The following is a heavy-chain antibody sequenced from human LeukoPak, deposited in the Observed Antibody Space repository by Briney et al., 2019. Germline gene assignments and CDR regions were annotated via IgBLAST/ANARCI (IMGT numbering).Heavy chain of an antibody. J-gene: IGHJ3*01. CDR1: GFTFSSYG. D-gene: IGHD3-22*01. CDR3: ARNLFNYYDSSGYDV. V-gene: IGHV3-30*03. Sequence: PGRSLRLSCAASGFTFSSYGMHWVRQAPGKGLEWVAVISYDGSNKYYADSVKGRFTISRDNSKNTLYLQMNSLRAEDTAVYYCARNLFNYYDSSGYDVWGQGTMVTVSS. CDR2: ISYDGSNK.